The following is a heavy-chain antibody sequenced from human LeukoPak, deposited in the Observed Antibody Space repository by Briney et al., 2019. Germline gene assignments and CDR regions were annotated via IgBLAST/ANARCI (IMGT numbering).Heavy chain of an antibody. D-gene: IGHD6-19*01. CDR2: IYYSGST. J-gene: IGHJ4*02. V-gene: IGHV4-31*03. CDR3: ARIRPYSSGPDY. Sequence: SETLSLTCTVSGGSISSGGYYWSWIRQHPGKGLEWIGYIYYSGSTYYNPSLKSRVTISVDTSKNQFSLKLSSVTAADTAVYYCARIRPYSSGPDYWGQGTLVTVSS. CDR1: GGSISSGGYY.